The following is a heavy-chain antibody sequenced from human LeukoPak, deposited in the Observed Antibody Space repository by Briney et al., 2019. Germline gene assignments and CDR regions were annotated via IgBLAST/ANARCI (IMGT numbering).Heavy chain of an antibody. Sequence: ASVKVSCKASGYTFTGYYMHWVRHAPGQGLEWMGWINPNIGGTTYAHKFQGRVTMTRDTSSSTAYMERSRLRSDDTAVYYCARDRELISGGYYWGQETLVTVSS. CDR3: ARDRELISGGYY. J-gene: IGHJ4*02. D-gene: IGHD1-7*01. V-gene: IGHV1-2*07. CDR2: INPNIGGT. CDR1: GYTFTGYY.